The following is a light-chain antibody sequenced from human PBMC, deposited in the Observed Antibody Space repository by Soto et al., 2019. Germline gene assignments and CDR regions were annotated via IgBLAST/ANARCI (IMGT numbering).Light chain of an antibody. V-gene: IGKV3-20*01. CDR2: GSS. Sequence: EIVLTQSPGTRSLSPGERATLSCRASQSVSSSYLAWYPQKPGQAPRLLIYGSSSRATGIPDRFSGSGSGTDFSLTISRLEPEDFAGYYWQQYGSSPITFGQGTRLEV. CDR3: QQYGSSPIT. J-gene: IGKJ5*01. CDR1: QSVSSSY.